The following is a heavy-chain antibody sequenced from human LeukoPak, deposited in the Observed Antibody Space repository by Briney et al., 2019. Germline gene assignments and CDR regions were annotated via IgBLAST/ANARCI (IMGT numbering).Heavy chain of an antibody. Sequence: RSQTLSLTCAISGDSVSSKSAAWDWIRQSPSRGLEWLGRTYYRSKWKNDYAVFVKSRITINPDTSKNHFSLQLNSVTPEDTAVYYCARVVGGSPDYWGQGTLVTVSS. V-gene: IGHV6-1*01. J-gene: IGHJ4*02. CDR3: ARVVGGSPDY. CDR2: TYYRSKWKN. D-gene: IGHD2-15*01. CDR1: GDSVSSKSAA.